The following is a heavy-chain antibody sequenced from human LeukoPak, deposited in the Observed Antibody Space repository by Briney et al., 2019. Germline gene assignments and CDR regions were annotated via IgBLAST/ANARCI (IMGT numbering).Heavy chain of an antibody. Sequence: SETLSLTCTVSGGSISSYYWSWIRQPPGKGLEWIGYIYYSGSTNYNPSLKSRVTISVDTSKNQFSLKLSSVTAADTAVYYCARVSSGGPPWYYYGMDVWGQGTTVTVSS. V-gene: IGHV4-59*01. CDR1: GGSISSYY. CDR3: ARVSSGGPPWYYYGMDV. J-gene: IGHJ6*02. D-gene: IGHD6-19*01. CDR2: IYYSGST.